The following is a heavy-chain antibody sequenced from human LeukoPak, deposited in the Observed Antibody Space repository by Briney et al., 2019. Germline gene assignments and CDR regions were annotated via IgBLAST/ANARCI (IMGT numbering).Heavy chain of an antibody. D-gene: IGHD3-10*01. Sequence: ASVKVSCKASGYTFTSYGISWVRQAPGQGLEWVGWISAYNGNTNYAQKLQGRVTMTTDTSTSTAYMELRSLRSDDTAVYYCARDPNYYGSGPYYFDYWGQGTLVTVSP. CDR3: ARDPNYYGSGPYYFDY. V-gene: IGHV1-18*04. CDR2: ISAYNGNT. CDR1: GYTFTSYG. J-gene: IGHJ4*02.